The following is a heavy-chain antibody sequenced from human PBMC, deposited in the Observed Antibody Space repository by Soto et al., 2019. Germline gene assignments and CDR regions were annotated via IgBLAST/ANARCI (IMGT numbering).Heavy chain of an antibody. CDR3: ARPRGHTLYGDYSDNWFDP. D-gene: IGHD4-17*01. Sequence: QLQLQESGPGLVKPSETLSLTCTVSGGSISSSSYYWGWIRQPPGKGLEWIGSIYYSGSTYYNPSLKSRVTISVDTSKNQFSLKLSSVTAADTAVYYCARPRGHTLYGDYSDNWFDPWGQGTLVTVSS. CDR2: IYYSGST. J-gene: IGHJ5*02. V-gene: IGHV4-39*01. CDR1: GGSISSSSYY.